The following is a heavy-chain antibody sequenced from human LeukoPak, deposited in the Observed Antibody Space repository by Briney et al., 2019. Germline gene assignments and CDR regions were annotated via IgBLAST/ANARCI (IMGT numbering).Heavy chain of an antibody. CDR3: ARNIDRGAYFDY. D-gene: IGHD5-12*01. J-gene: IGHJ4*02. Sequence: SETLSLTCTVSGGSISSSSYYWGWIRQPPGKGLEWIGSIYYSGSTYYNPSLKSRVTISVDTSKNQFSLKLSSVTAADTAVYYCARNIDRGAYFDYGGKEPLVTVSS. CDR2: IYYSGST. CDR1: GGSISSSSYY. V-gene: IGHV4-39*01.